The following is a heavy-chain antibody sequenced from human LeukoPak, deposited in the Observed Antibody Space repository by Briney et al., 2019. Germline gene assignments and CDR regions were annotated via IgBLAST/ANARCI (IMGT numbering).Heavy chain of an antibody. CDR1: GFTFISYS. CDR2: ISSSSSYI. V-gene: IGHV3-21*01. D-gene: IGHD2-15*01. CDR3: ARLVVVAANAFDI. Sequence: GGSLRLSCAASGFTFISYSMNWVRQAPGKGLEWVSSISSSSSYIYYADSVKGRFTISRDNAKDSLYLQMNSLRAEDTAVYYCARLVVVAANAFDIWGQGTMVTVSS. J-gene: IGHJ3*02.